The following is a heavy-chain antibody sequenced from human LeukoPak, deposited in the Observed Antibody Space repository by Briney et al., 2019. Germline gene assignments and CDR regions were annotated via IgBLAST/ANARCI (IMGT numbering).Heavy chain of an antibody. Sequence: ASVKVSCKASGYTFTGYYMHWVRQAPGQGLEWMGWINPNSGGTNYAQKFQGRVTMTRDTSFSTAYMELSRLRSDDTAVYYCARARYDSSGYYGYWGQGTLVTVSS. D-gene: IGHD3-22*01. CDR2: INPNSGGT. V-gene: IGHV1-2*02. CDR3: ARARYDSSGYYGY. CDR1: GYTFTGYY. J-gene: IGHJ4*02.